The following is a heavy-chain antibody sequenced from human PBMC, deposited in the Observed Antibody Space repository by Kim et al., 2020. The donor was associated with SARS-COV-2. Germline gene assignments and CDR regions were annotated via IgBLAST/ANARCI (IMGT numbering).Heavy chain of an antibody. V-gene: IGHV1-18*04. Sequence: ASVKVSCKASGYTFTSYGISWVRQAPGQGLEWMGWISAYNGNTNYAQKLQGRVTMTTNTSTSTAYMELRSLRSDDTAVYYCARDRGVGDFWSGYYAPSGYYYGMDVWGQGTTVTVSS. CDR1: GYTFTSYG. CDR2: ISAYNGNT. J-gene: IGHJ6*02. CDR3: ARDRGVGDFWSGYYAPSGYYYGMDV. D-gene: IGHD3-3*01.